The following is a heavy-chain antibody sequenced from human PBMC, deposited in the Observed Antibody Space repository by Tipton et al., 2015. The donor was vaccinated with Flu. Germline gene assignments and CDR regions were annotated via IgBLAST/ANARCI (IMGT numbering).Heavy chain of an antibody. D-gene: IGHD4-11*01. V-gene: IGHV4-34*01. CDR1: GGSFSGYY. J-gene: IGHJ5*02. Sequence: TLSLTCAVYGGSFSGYYWTWIRQPPGKRLEWIGEINDSGSTNYNPSLKSRVSMSVDTSKNQFSLRLTSVTAADTAIYYCARRDYSNYVSEPKNWFDPWGQGTLVTVSS. CDR3: ARRDYSNYVSEPKNWFDP. CDR2: INDSGST.